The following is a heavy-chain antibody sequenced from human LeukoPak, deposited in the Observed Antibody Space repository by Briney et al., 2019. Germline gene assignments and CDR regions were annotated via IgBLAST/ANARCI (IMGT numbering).Heavy chain of an antibody. CDR2: FYSRGTT. CDR3: VRDEGLTGYPDY. V-gene: IGHV4-4*07. Sequence: PSETLSLTCSVSGGSLTNYYWSWIRQPAGKGLEWIGRFYSRGTTYYNPPLRSRVSLSGDESKNQLSLKMYSVTAADTAVYYCVRDEGLTGYPDYWGQGTLVTVSS. J-gene: IGHJ4*02. CDR1: GGSLTNYY. D-gene: IGHD3-9*01.